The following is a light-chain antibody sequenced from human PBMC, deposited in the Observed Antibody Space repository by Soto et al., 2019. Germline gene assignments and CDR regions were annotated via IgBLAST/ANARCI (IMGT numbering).Light chain of an antibody. Sequence: EIVLTQSPATLSLSPGERATLSCRASQSVSIYLAWYQQKPGQAPRLLIYDASNRATGIPARFSGSGSGTDFTLSISSLEPEAFAVYYCQQRSNWTYTFGQGTKLEIK. V-gene: IGKV3-11*01. CDR1: QSVSIY. J-gene: IGKJ2*01. CDR2: DAS. CDR3: QQRSNWTYT.